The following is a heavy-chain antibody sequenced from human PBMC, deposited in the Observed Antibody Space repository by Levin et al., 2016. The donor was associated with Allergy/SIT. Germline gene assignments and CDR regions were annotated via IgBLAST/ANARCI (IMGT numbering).Heavy chain of an antibody. Sequence: GGSLRLSCAASGFTVSSNYMSWVRQAPGKGLEWVSVIYSGGSTYYADSVKGRFTISRDNSKNTLYLQMNSLRAEDTAVYYCARLFLAVDDAFDIWGQGTMVTVSS. J-gene: IGHJ3*02. CDR3: ARLFLAVDDAFDI. CDR1: GFTVSSNY. CDR2: IYSGGST. V-gene: IGHV3-53*01. D-gene: IGHD4-23*01.